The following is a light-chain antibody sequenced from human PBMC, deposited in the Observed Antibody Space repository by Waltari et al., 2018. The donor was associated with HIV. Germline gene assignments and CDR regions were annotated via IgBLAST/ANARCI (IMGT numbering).Light chain of an antibody. Sequence: QSALTQPRSVSGSPGQSVTISCTGTSSDVGGYTYVPWYQHHPAKAPKLMIYDVTKRPSGVPDRFSGSKSVNTASLTISGLEAEDEADYYCCSYAGSYTLVFGGGTKLTVL. CDR2: DVT. J-gene: IGLJ3*02. V-gene: IGLV2-11*01. CDR1: SSDVGGYTY. CDR3: CSYAGSYTLV.